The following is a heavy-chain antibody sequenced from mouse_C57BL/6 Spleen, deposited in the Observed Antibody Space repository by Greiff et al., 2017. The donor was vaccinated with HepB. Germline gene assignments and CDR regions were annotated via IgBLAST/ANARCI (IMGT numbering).Heavy chain of an antibody. D-gene: IGHD2-5*01. CDR1: GYTFTSYG. Sequence: VQLQQSGAELARPGASVKLSCKASGYTFTSYGISWVKQRTGQGLEWIGEIYPRSGNTYYNEKFKGKATLTADKSSSTAYMELSSLTSEASAVYCCARRGYSNYFFDDWGQGTTLTVSS. CDR3: ARRGYSNYFFDD. V-gene: IGHV1-81*01. J-gene: IGHJ2*01. CDR2: IYPRSGNT.